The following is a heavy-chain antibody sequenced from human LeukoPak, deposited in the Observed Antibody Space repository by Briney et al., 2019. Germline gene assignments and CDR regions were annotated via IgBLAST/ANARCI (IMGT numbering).Heavy chain of an antibody. V-gene: IGHV4-31*03. J-gene: IGHJ4*02. CDR1: GGSISSGGYY. D-gene: IGHD3-10*01. Sequence: SETLSLTCTVSGGSISSGGYYWSWIRQHPGKGLEWIGYIYYSGSTYYNPSLKSRVTISVDTSKNQFSLKLSSVTAADTAVYYCARYRRFGESFGRLHFDYWGQGTLVTVSS. CDR3: ARYRRFGESFGRLHFDY. CDR2: IYYSGST.